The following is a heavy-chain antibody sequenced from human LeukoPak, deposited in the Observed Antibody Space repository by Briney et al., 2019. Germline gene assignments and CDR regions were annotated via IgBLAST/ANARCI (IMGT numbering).Heavy chain of an antibody. CDR1: GYTFTGYY. D-gene: IGHD6-19*01. CDR3: ARESVAGRNYYYYYYMDV. V-gene: IGHV1-2*02. CDR2: INPNSGGT. J-gene: IGHJ6*03. Sequence: EASVKVSCKASGYTFTGYYMHWVRQAPGQGLEWMGWINPNSGGTNYAQKFQGRVTMTRDTSISTAYMELSRLRSDDTAVYYCARESVAGRNYYYYYYMDVWGKGTTVTVSS.